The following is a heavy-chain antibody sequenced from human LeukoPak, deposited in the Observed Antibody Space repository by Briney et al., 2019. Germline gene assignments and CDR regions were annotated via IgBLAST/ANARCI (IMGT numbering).Heavy chain of an antibody. V-gene: IGHV4-59*01. CDR3: ARTMFCSGGSCYSGYTFDI. Sequence: PSETLSLTCTVSGGSISSYYWSWIRQPPGKGLEWIGYIYYSGSTNYNPSLKSRVTISVDTSKNQFSLKLSSVTAADTAVYYCARTMFCSGGSCYSGYTFDIWGQGTMVTVSS. CDR2: IYYSGST. J-gene: IGHJ3*02. D-gene: IGHD2-15*01. CDR1: GGSISSYY.